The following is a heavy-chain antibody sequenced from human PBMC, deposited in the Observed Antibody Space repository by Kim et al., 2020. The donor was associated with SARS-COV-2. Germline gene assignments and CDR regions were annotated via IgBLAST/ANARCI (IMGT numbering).Heavy chain of an antibody. D-gene: IGHD3-22*01. CDR2: IYYSGST. Sequence: SETLSLTCTVSGGSISSSSYYWGWIRQPPGKGLEWIGSIYYSGSTYYNPSLKSRVTISVDTSKNQFSLKLSSVTAADTAVYYCARHLYYYDSSGYYDNWFDPWGQGTLVTVSS. V-gene: IGHV4-39*01. CDR3: ARHLYYYDSSGYYDNWFDP. CDR1: GGSISSSSYY. J-gene: IGHJ5*02.